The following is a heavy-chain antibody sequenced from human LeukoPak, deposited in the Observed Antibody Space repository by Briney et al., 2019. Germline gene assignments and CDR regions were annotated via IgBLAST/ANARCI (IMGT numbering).Heavy chain of an antibody. Sequence: GASVKVSCKATGGAFSSYAISWVRQAPGQGLEWMGGIIPIFGTANYAQKFQGRVTITADKSTSTAYMELSSLRSEDTAVYYCARDVGDSSSSLWGQGTLVTVSS. CDR3: ARDVGDSSSSL. J-gene: IGHJ4*02. D-gene: IGHD6-13*01. V-gene: IGHV1-69*06. CDR1: GGAFSSYA. CDR2: IIPIFGTA.